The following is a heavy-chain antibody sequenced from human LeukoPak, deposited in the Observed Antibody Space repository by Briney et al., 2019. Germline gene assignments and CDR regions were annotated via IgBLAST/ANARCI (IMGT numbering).Heavy chain of an antibody. V-gene: IGHV1-69*06. CDR1: GGTFSSYA. D-gene: IGHD5-18*01. CDR2: IIPIFGTA. Sequence: SVKVSCKASGGTFSSYAISWVRQAPGQGLEWMGGIIPIFGTANYAQKFQGRVTITADKSTSTAYMELSSLRSEDTAVYYCAGGIGRYSYAPDRAFDIWGQGTMVAVSS. CDR3: AGGIGRYSYAPDRAFDI. J-gene: IGHJ3*02.